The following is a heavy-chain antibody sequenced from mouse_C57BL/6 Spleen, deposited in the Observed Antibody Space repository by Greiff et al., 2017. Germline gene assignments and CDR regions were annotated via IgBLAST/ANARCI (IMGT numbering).Heavy chain of an antibody. CDR2: INASSGYT. J-gene: IGHJ2*01. Sequence: VQLQQSGAELASPGASVKMSCKASGYTFTSYTMHWVKQRPGQGLEWIGYINASSGYTKYNQKFKDKATLTADKSSSTAYMQLSSLTSEDSAVYYCASTAQATNYWGQGTTLTVSS. CDR1: GYTFTSYT. D-gene: IGHD3-2*02. CDR3: ASTAQATNY. V-gene: IGHV1-4*01.